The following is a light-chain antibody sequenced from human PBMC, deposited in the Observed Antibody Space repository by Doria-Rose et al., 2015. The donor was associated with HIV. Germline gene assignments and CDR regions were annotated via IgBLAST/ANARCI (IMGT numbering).Light chain of an antibody. CDR1: SSNIGAGYD. V-gene: IGLV1-40*01. CDR3: QSYDSSLSGYV. CDR2: GNI. J-gene: IGLJ1*01. Sequence: QTVVTQEPSVSEAPGQRVTISCTGSSSNIGAGYDVHWYQQLPGTATKLLIYGNINRPSGVPERISCSKSGTSASLATTGLQAEDEADYYCQSYDSSLSGYVFGTGTKVTVL.